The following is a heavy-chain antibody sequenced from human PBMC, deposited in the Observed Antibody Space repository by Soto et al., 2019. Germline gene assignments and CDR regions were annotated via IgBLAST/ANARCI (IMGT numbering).Heavy chain of an antibody. J-gene: IGHJ5*02. CDR3: ARVVDTAMVTGSWFDP. CDR2: IIPFFGTA. D-gene: IGHD5-18*01. Sequence: QVQLVQSGAEVKKPGSSVKVSCKASGGTFSSYAISWVRQAPGQGLEWMGGIIPFFGTANYAQKFQGRVTITADKSTSTAYMELSSLRSEDTAVYYCARVVDTAMVTGSWFDPWGQGTLVTVSS. CDR1: GGTFSSYA. V-gene: IGHV1-69*06.